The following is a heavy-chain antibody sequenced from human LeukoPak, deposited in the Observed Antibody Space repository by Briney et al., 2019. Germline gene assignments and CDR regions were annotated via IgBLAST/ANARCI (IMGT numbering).Heavy chain of an antibody. D-gene: IGHD3-10*01. CDR2: IKNKGDGGTT. V-gene: IGHV3-15*01. J-gene: IGHJ4*02. CDR3: TTSGTPFEY. CDR1: GFTFNKAW. Sequence: PGGSLRLSCAASGFTFNKAWMSWVRLAPGKGLEWVGRIKNKGDGGTTDYAAPVKGRFTVSRDDSKSALYLQMNSLKTEDTAVYYCTTSGTPFEYWGQGTLVTVSS.